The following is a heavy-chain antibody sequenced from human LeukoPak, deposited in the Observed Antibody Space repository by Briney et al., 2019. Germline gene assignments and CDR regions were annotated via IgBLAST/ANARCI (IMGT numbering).Heavy chain of an antibody. V-gene: IGHV1-69*04. D-gene: IGHD2-15*01. J-gene: IGHJ4*02. CDR1: GYTFTSYY. Sequence: ASVKVSCKASGYTFTSYYMHWVRQAPGQGLEWMGRIIPILGIANYAQKFQGRVTITADKSTSTAYMELSSLRSEDTAVYYCARARCSGGNCYPDYWGQGTLVTVSS. CDR3: ARARCSGGNCYPDY. CDR2: IIPILGIA.